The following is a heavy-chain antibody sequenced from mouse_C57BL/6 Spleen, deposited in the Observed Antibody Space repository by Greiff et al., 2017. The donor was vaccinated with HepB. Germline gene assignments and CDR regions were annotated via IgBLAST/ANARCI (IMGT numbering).Heavy chain of an antibody. D-gene: IGHD4-1*02. CDR1: GYTFTSYW. J-gene: IGHJ1*03. V-gene: IGHV1-61*01. CDR3: ARYSNWDWYFDV. CDR2: IYPSDSET. Sequence: VQLQQPGAELVRPGSSVKLSCKASGYTFTSYWMDWVKQRPGQGLEWIGNIYPSDSETHYNQKFKDKATLTVDKSSSTAYMQLSSLTSEDSAVYYCARYSNWDWYFDVWGTGTTVTVSS.